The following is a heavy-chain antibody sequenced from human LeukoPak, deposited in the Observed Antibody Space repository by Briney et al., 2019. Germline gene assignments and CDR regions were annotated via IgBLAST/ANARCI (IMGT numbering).Heavy chain of an antibody. V-gene: IGHV1-8*01. D-gene: IGHD6-6*01. CDR2: MNPNSGNT. Sequence: ASVKVSCKASGYTSTSYDINWVRQATGQGLEWMGWMNPNSGNTGYAQKFQGRVTMTRNTSISTAYMELSSLRSEDTAVYYCARGVRSIAARRDYYYYMDVWGKGTTVTVSS. CDR1: GYTSTSYD. J-gene: IGHJ6*03. CDR3: ARGVRSIAARRDYYYYMDV.